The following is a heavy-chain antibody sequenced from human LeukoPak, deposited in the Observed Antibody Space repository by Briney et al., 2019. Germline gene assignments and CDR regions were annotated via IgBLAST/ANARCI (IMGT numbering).Heavy chain of an antibody. D-gene: IGHD6-13*01. CDR2: IYPGDSDT. CDR1: GYSFTSYW. V-gene: IGHV5-51*01. J-gene: IGHJ6*03. Sequence: GESLKISCKGSGYSFTSYWISWVRQMPGKGLEWMGIIYPGDSDTRYSPSFQGQVTISADKSISTAYLQWSSLKASDTAIYYCARQGAAGKYYYYYMDVWGKGTTVTVSS. CDR3: ARQGAAGKYYYYYMDV.